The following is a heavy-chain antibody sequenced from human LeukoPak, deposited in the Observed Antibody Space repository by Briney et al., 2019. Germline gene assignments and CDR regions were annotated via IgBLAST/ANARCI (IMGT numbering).Heavy chain of an antibody. V-gene: IGHV3-53*01. D-gene: IGHD3-3*01. CDR3: ASLRGGGYYIYYYYGMDV. CDR2: IYSGGST. CDR1: GFTVSSNY. J-gene: IGHJ6*02. Sequence: PGGSLRLSCAASGFTVSSNYMSWVRQAPGKGLEWVSVIYSGGSTYYADSVKGRFTISRDNSKNTLYLQMNSLRAEDTAVYYCASLRGGGYYIYYYYGMDVWGQGTTVTVSS.